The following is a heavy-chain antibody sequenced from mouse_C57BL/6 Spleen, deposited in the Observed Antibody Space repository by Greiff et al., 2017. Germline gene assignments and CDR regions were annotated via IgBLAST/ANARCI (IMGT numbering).Heavy chain of an antibody. Sequence: QVQLQQPGAELVKPGASVQMSCTASGFTFTSSWITWVQQRPGQGLEWIGDIYPGSGSTNDNENFKSKATLTVDTSSSTAYMQLSSLTSEDSAVSYCARRRKWIAYWGQGTLVTVSA. J-gene: IGHJ3*01. V-gene: IGHV1-55*01. CDR1: GFTFTSSW. CDR3: ARRRKWIAY. CDR2: IYPGSGST.